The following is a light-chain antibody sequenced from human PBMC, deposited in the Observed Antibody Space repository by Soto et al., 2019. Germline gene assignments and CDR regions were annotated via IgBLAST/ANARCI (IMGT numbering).Light chain of an antibody. V-gene: IGLV2-14*01. CDR3: CSYTSSDTYV. Sequence: QSALTQPASVSGSPGQSITISCTGTSSDVGGYDFVSWYQQHPGKAPKVMIYDVSNRPSGVSNRFSGSKSGNTASLTISGLQAEDGADYYCCSYTSSDTYVFGTGTKVTVL. CDR2: DVS. J-gene: IGLJ1*01. CDR1: SSDVGGYDF.